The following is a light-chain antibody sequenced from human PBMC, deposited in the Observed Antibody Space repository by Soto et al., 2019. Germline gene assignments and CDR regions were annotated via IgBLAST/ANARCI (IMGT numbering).Light chain of an antibody. CDR1: QSVSSNY. CDR2: GAS. CDR3: QQYDTSPRT. Sequence: EIVLTQSPGTLSLSPGERATLSCRASQSVSSNYLAWYQQKRGQAPRLLIYGASSRATGIPTRFSGSGSGTDFTLTISRLEPEXXAVXXXQQYDTSPRTFGQGTKVEI. V-gene: IGKV3-20*01. J-gene: IGKJ1*01.